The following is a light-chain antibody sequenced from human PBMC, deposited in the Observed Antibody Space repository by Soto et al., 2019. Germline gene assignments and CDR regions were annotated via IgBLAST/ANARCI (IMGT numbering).Light chain of an antibody. CDR2: DAT. Sequence: DIQMTQSPSSLSASVGDGVTITCRASQSMSSYLNWYQQRPGKAPNLLIYDATRLHSGVPPRFSGSGYGTDFTLTITSLQLEDFATYYCQQSDVSPRTFGQGTKVEIK. CDR3: QQSDVSPRT. V-gene: IGKV1-39*01. J-gene: IGKJ1*01. CDR1: QSMSSY.